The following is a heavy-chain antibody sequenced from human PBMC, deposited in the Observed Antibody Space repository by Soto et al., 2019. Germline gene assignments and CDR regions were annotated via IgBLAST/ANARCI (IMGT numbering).Heavy chain of an antibody. Sequence: PGGSLRRSCAASGFTFSSYGMHWVRQAPGKGLEWVAVISSDGSNKYYADSVKGRFTISRDNSKNTLYLQMSSLRAEDTAVYYCAKDGGGNTYYDFWSGPYGMDVWGQGTTVTVSS. J-gene: IGHJ6*02. CDR3: AKDGGGNTYYDFWSGPYGMDV. CDR1: GFTFSSYG. D-gene: IGHD3-3*01. CDR2: ISSDGSNK. V-gene: IGHV3-30*18.